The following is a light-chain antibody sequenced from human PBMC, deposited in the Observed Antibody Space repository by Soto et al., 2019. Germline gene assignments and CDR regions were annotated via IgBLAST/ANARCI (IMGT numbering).Light chain of an antibody. Sequence: DIQLTQSPSFLSASVGDRVTITCRASQGISSYLAWYQQKPGKAPKLLIYAASTLQSGVPSRFRGSGSGTEFTLTISSLQPEDFATYSCQHPWTCGQGTKVEIK. J-gene: IGKJ1*01. V-gene: IGKV1-9*01. CDR1: QGISSY. CDR2: AAS. CDR3: QHPWT.